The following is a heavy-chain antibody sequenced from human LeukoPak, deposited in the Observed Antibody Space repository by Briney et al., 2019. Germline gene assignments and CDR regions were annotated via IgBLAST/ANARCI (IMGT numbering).Heavy chain of an antibody. J-gene: IGHJ4*02. CDR2: IRYDDSIK. D-gene: IGHD2-15*01. V-gene: IGHV3-30*02. Sequence: GGSLRLSCAASGFTFSGYGMHWVRQAPGKGLEWVAFIRYDDSIKYYADSVKGRFIISRDNSKNTVFLQMISLRAEDTAVYYCARGWRPAPGDYWGQGTLVTVS. CDR1: GFTFSGYG. CDR3: ARGWRPAPGDY.